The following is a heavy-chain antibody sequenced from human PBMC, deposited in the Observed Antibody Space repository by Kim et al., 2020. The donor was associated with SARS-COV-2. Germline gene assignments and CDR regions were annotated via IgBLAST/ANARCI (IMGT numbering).Heavy chain of an antibody. Sequence: SVKVSCKASGFTFTSSAMQWVRQARGQRLEWIGWIVVGSGNTNYAQKFQERVTITRDMSTSTAYMELSSLRSEDTAVYYCAAVADYYYGSGSSNWFDPWGQGTLVTVSS. V-gene: IGHV1-58*02. CDR1: GFTFTSSA. D-gene: IGHD3-10*01. J-gene: IGHJ5*02. CDR3: AAVADYYYGSGSSNWFDP. CDR2: IVVGSGNT.